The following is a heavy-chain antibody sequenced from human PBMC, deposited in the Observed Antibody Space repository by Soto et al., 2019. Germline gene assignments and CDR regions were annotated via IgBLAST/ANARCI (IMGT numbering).Heavy chain of an antibody. J-gene: IGHJ6*02. CDR1: GGTFSSYA. CDR2: IIPILGTA. D-gene: IGHD3-22*01. CDR3: ARVSPYDSSGYSLGYYGMDV. V-gene: IGHV1-69*13. Sequence: RASVKVSCKASGGTFSSYAISWVRQAPGQGLEWMGGIIPILGTANYAQKFQGRVTITADESTSTAYMELSSLRSEDTAVYYCARVSPYDSSGYSLGYYGMDVWGQGTTVTVSS.